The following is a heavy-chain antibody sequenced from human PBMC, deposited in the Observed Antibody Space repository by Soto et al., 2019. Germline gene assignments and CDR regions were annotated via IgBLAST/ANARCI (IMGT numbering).Heavy chain of an antibody. J-gene: IGHJ5*02. Sequence: EVQLVESGGGLVQPGGSLRLSCAASGFTFSSYSMNWVRQAPGKGLEWVSYISSSSSTIYYADSVKGRFTISRDNAKNSLCLQMNLLRAEVTAVYYCARDPGTSSGLILTGFGPWGQGTLVTVSS. CDR1: GFTFSSYS. CDR2: ISSSSSTI. CDR3: ARDPGTSSGLILTGFGP. V-gene: IGHV3-48*01. D-gene: IGHD3-22*01.